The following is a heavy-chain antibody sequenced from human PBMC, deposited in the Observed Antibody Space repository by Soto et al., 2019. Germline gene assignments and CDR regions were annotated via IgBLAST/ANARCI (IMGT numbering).Heavy chain of an antibody. CDR2: IWYDGSNK. CDR1: GFTFSSYG. J-gene: IGHJ4*02. Sequence: QVQLVESGGGVVQPGRSLRLSCAASGFTFSSYGMHWVRQAPGKGLEWVAVIWYDGSNKYYADSVKGRFTISKDNSKNTLYLQMNSLRAEDTAVYYWAREFGALLFDYWGQGTLVTVSS. CDR3: AREFGALLFDY. V-gene: IGHV3-33*01. D-gene: IGHD3-10*01.